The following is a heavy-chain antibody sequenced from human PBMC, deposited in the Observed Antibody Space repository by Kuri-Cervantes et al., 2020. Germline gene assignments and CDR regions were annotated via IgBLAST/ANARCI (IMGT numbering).Heavy chain of an antibody. Sequence: GESLKISCAASGFAFSSYVLHWVRRAPGKGPEWVSAIGTAGDTYYPGSVKGRFTISRENAKNSLYLQMNSLRAGDTAVYYCARVNKGYDFWSGYYTHYGMDVWGQGTTVTVSS. V-gene: IGHV3-13*01. CDR2: IGTAGDT. D-gene: IGHD3-3*01. CDR1: GFAFSSYV. CDR3: ARVNKGYDFWSGYYTHYGMDV. J-gene: IGHJ6*02.